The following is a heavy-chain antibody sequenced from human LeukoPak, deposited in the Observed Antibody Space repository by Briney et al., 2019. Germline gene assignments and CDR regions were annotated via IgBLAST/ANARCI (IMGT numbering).Heavy chain of an antibody. D-gene: IGHD2-2*01. CDR1: GGSISSYY. Sequence: SETLSLTCTVSGGSISSYYWGWIRQPPGKGLEWIGSIYYSGSTYYNPSLKSRVTISVDTSKNQFSLKLSSVTAADTAVYYCARHRGVVPAAPNWFDPWGQGTLVTVSS. V-gene: IGHV4-39*01. CDR3: ARHRGVVPAAPNWFDP. CDR2: IYYSGST. J-gene: IGHJ5*02.